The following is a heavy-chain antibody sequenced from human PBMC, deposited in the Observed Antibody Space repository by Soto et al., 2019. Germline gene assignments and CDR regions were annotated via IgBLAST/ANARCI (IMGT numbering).Heavy chain of an antibody. D-gene: IGHD3-22*01. CDR3: ARVRLKVPQGAFDI. CDR2: IYYSGST. V-gene: IGHV4-61*01. Sequence: SETLSLTCTVSGGSVSSGSYYWSWIRQPPGKGLEWIGYIYYSGSTNYNPSLKSRVTISVDTSKNQFSLKLSSVTAEDTAVYYCARVRLKVPQGAFDIWGQGTMVTV. CDR1: GGSVSSGSYY. J-gene: IGHJ3*02.